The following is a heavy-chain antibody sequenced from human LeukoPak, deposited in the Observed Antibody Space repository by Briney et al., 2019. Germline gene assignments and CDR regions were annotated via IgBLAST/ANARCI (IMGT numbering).Heavy chain of an antibody. CDR3: AKDSAKKYDDY. J-gene: IGHJ4*02. CDR1: GFTFSSYA. D-gene: IGHD2/OR15-2a*01. Sequence: GGSLRLSCAASGFTFSSYAMSWVRQAPGKGLEWVSGISGSDGITNYADSVKGRFTISRENSKNTLYLQMNSLRAEDTAVYYCAKDSAKKYDDYWGQGTLVTVSS. V-gene: IGHV3-23*01. CDR2: ISGSDGIT.